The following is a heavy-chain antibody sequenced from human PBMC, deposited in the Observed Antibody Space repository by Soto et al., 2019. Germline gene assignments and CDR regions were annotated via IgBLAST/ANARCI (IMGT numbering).Heavy chain of an antibody. Sequence: QITFKESGPALVKPPQPLTLTCTFSGFSVTTPRVAVGWIRQPPGKALEWLALIFWHDEKRLSASQKSRLTITKDPSKNQVVLTMNKMDPVDTATYYCAHYDDVGGSLGAWGQGTVVTVSS. V-gene: IGHV2-5*01. J-gene: IGHJ5*02. CDR2: IFWHDEK. D-gene: IGHD3-16*01. CDR3: AHYDDVGGSLGA. CDR1: GFSVTTPRVA.